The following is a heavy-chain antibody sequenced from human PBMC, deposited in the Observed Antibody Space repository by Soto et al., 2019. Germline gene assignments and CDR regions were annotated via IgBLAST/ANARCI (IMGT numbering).Heavy chain of an antibody. J-gene: IGHJ6*02. CDR3: ARQGGTGWQRYYGMDV. CDR1: GHSFPNYW. V-gene: IGHV5-51*01. D-gene: IGHD6-19*01. Sequence: GESLKISCKGSGHSFPNYWIAWVRQMPGKGLEWMGIIYPDDSDTRYSPSFQGQVTISADKSITTAYLQWSSLKASDTAIYYCARQGGTGWQRYYGMDVWGQGTTVTVSS. CDR2: IYPDDSDT.